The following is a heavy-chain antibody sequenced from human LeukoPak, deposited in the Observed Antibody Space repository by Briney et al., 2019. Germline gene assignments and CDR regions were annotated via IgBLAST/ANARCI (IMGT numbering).Heavy chain of an antibody. V-gene: IGHV1-8*01. J-gene: IGHJ6*02. CDR1: GYTFTSYD. CDR3: ARTMVRGVISAYDYGMDV. Sequence: GASVKVSCKASGYTFTSYDINWVRQATGQGLEWMGWMNPNSGNTGYAQKFQGRVTMIRNTSISTAYMELSSLRSEDTAVYYCARTMVRGVISAYDYGMDVWGQGTTVTVSS. CDR2: MNPNSGNT. D-gene: IGHD3-10*01.